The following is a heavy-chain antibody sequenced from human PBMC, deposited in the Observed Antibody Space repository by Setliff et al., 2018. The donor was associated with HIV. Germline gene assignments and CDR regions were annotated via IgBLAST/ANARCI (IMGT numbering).Heavy chain of an antibody. CDR2: IYPNTGGT. CDR1: GYTFTDYS. D-gene: IGHD4-17*01. V-gene: IGHV1-2*02. J-gene: IGHJ4*02. CDR3: TRSTTAD. Sequence: ASVKVSCKASGYTFTDYSIHWVRQAPGQGLEWIGWIYPNTGGTNYAQKFQGRVTMTRDTSISTAYMELSRLTSDDTAIYYCTRSTTADWGQGTMVTSPQ.